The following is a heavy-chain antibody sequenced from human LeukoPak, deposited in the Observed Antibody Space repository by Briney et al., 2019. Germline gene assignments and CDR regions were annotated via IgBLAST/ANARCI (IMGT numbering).Heavy chain of an antibody. J-gene: IGHJ4*02. V-gene: IGHV3-23*01. CDR3: GKDLGVNDY. D-gene: IGHD3-10*01. CDR1: GFTFSIDA. Sequence: GGSLRLSCAASGFTFSIDAMSWVRQAAGEGMGWVASVSSGGSTYYADSVKGRFTISRDNSKNTLYLQMNILRADATAVYYCGKDLGVNDYWGQGTLVTVSS. CDR2: VSSGGST.